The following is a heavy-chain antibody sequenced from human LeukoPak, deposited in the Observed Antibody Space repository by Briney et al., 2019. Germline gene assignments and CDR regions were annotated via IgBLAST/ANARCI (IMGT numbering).Heavy chain of an antibody. CDR2: IKHDGSEK. Sequence: GGSLRLSCAASGFTFSRSWMTWDRQAPGKGLEWVANIKHDGSEKYYVDSVKGRFTISRDNAKNSLHLQMNSLRAEDTAVYYCVGAPNYAYFDYWGQGTLITVSS. CDR1: GFTFSRSW. J-gene: IGHJ4*02. CDR3: VGAPNYAYFDY. D-gene: IGHD4/OR15-4a*01. V-gene: IGHV3-7*01.